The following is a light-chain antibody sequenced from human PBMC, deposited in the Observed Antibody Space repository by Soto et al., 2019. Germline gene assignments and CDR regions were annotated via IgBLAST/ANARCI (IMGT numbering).Light chain of an antibody. Sequence: EIVLTQSPGTLSLSPGERATLSCRASQSLSNNIYLAWYQQKPGQAPRLLIYRASTRATGVPARFSGSGSGTEFTLTISSLQSEDFAVYYCQQYNNWPKMFGQGTKVDIK. CDR2: RAS. V-gene: IGKV3-15*01. CDR1: QSLSNN. J-gene: IGKJ1*01. CDR3: QQYNNWPKM.